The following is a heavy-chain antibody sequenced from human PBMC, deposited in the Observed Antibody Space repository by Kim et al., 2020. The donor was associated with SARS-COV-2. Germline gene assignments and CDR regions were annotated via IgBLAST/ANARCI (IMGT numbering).Heavy chain of an antibody. D-gene: IGHD6-19*01. J-gene: IGHJ6*02. CDR2: MNPNSGNT. CDR1: GYTFTSYD. CDR3: ARGSSEIQWLVRVYYYYYGMDV. Sequence: ASVKVSCKASGYTFTSYDINWVRQATGQGLEWMGWMNPNSGNTGYAQKSQGRVTMTRNTSISTAYMELSSLRSEDTAVYYCARGSSEIQWLVRVYYYYYGMDVWGQGTTVTVSS. V-gene: IGHV1-8*01.